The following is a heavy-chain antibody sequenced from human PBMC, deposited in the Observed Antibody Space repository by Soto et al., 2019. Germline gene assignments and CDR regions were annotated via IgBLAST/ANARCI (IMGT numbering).Heavy chain of an antibody. J-gene: IGHJ4*02. CDR3: GITQDAGGQTTFIY. Sequence: GGSLRLSCAVSGFTFDDNAMHWVRQAPEKGLEWVSGINWKSDIGYADSVKGRFTISRDNAENSLYLQMNSLRAEDTALYYCGITQDAGGQTTFIYWGQGTQVTVSS. CDR2: INWKSDI. V-gene: IGHV3-9*01. D-gene: IGHD3-16*01. CDR1: GFTFDDNA.